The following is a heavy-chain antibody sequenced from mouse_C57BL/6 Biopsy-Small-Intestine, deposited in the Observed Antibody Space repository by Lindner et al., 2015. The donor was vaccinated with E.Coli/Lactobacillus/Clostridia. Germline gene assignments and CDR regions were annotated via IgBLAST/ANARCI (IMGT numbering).Heavy chain of an antibody. Sequence: VQLQESGGGLVKPGGSLKLSCAASGFTFSDYGMHWVRQAPEKGLEWVAYISSGSSTIYCADTVKGRFTISRDNAKNTLFLQMTNLRSEDTAMYYCARDGYYNFDYWGQGTTLTVSS. J-gene: IGHJ2*01. CDR2: ISSGSSTI. CDR3: ARDGYYNFDY. CDR1: GFTFSDYG. V-gene: IGHV5-17*01. D-gene: IGHD2-3*01.